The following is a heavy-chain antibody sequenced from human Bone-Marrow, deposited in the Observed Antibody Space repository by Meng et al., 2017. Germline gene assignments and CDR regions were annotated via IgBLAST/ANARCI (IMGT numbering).Heavy chain of an antibody. CDR2: IGHRGIN. D-gene: IGHD6-19*01. Sequence: QPQLPESGPGLGKPSEALSLTCSVPGGSISTSGYYWGWIRPAPGKGLEWIGGIGHRGINYYTPSLKSRVTVSIDTSKSQFSLKLTSVTAADTAVYYCVRSSGWVRTGFDPWGQGTLVTVSS. J-gene: IGHJ5*02. CDR3: VRSSGWVRTGFDP. V-gene: IGHV4-39*01. CDR1: GGSISTSGYY.